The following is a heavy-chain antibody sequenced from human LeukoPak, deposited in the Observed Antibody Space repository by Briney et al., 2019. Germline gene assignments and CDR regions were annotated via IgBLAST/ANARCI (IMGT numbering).Heavy chain of an antibody. Sequence: ASVKVSCKASGYTFTSYGISWVRQAPGQGLEWMGWISAYNGNTNYAQRLQGRVTMTTDTSTSTAYMELRSLRSDDTAVYYCARDPRAIFGVVTAFDIWGQGTMVTVSS. CDR2: ISAYNGNT. CDR1: GYTFTSYG. D-gene: IGHD3-3*01. V-gene: IGHV1-18*01. CDR3: ARDPRAIFGVVTAFDI. J-gene: IGHJ3*02.